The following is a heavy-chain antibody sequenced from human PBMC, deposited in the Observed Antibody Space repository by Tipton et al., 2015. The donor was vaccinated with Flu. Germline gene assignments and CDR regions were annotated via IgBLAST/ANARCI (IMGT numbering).Heavy chain of an antibody. V-gene: IGHV4-38-2*01. CDR2: IHRTGTT. J-gene: IGHJ5*02. CDR1: GDSIDSRYY. D-gene: IGHD6-6*01. CDR3: VRREYSNYVSEPKSWFDP. Sequence: TLSLTCSVSGDSIDSRYYWGWIRQPPGKGLEWIGNIHRTGTTYYNLSLKSRVTISIDTSRNQVSLKLSSLTAADTAVYFCVRREYSNYVSEPKSWFDPWGQGTLVTVSS.